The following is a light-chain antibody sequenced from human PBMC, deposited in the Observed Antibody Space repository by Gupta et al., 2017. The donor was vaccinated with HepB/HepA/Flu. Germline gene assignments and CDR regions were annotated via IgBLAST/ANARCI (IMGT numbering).Light chain of an antibody. J-gene: IGLJ3*02. CDR1: RSNIGSNY. CDR3: AAWDDSLNGWV. CDR2: RNN. Sequence: SLLAQAPSTSGTPRERVTISCSGSRSNIGSNYVNWYQQLPGTAPKLLIYRNNQRPSGVPDRFSGSKSGTSASLAISGLQAEDEADYYCAAWDDSLNGWVFGGGTKLTVL. V-gene: IGLV1-44*01.